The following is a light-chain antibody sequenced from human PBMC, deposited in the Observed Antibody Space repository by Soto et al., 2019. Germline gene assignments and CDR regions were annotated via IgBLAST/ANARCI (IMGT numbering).Light chain of an antibody. Sequence: ETVLTQSPGTLSLSPGERATLSCRASQSVSSSYLAWYQQKPGQAPRLLIYDASSRATGIPDRFSGSGSGTDFTHTISRLEPEDFAVYYCQQYNNWPPTFGQGTRLEIK. J-gene: IGKJ5*01. V-gene: IGKV3-20*01. CDR2: DAS. CDR3: QQYNNWPPT. CDR1: QSVSSSY.